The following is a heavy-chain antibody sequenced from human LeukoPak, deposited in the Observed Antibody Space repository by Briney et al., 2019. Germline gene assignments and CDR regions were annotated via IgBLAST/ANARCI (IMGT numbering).Heavy chain of an antibody. CDR3: AREGALTVTKDAFDI. D-gene: IGHD4-17*01. CDR1: GFTLSSYE. Sequence: GGSLRLSCAASGFTLSSYEMNWVRQAPGKGLEWVSYISSSGSTIYYADSVKGRFTISRDNAKNSLYLQMNSLRAEDTAVYYCAREGALTVTKDAFDIWGQGTMVTVSS. V-gene: IGHV3-48*03. CDR2: ISSSGSTI. J-gene: IGHJ3*02.